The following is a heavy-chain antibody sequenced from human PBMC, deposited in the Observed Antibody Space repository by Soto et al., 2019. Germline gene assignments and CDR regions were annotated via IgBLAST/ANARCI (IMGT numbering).Heavy chain of an antibody. D-gene: IGHD5-12*01. J-gene: IGHJ3*02. V-gene: IGHV1-18*04. CDR1: GYTFTGYV. Sequence: GASVKVSCKASGYTFTGYVISWLLQAPGQVLEWMGWISAYNGNTNYAQNLQGRVTMTTDTSTSTAYMELRSLRSDDTAVYYCVMGLWLYAFDIWGQGTMVPVSS. CDR3: VMGLWLYAFDI. CDR2: ISAYNGNT.